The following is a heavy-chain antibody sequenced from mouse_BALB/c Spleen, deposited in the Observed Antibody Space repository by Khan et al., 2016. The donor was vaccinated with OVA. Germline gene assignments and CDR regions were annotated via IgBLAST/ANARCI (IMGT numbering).Heavy chain of an antibody. Sequence: VQLKESGPGLLKPSQSLSLTCTVTGYSITSDYAWNWNRQFPGNKQEWMAYIGYSGSTNYNPSLRSRISITRDKSKTQFFLQLNSVTTEDTAVYYCASGGLLHRYAGYFDYWGQGTTLTVSS. CDR3: ASGGLLHRYAGYFDY. CDR1: GYSITSDYA. V-gene: IGHV3-2*02. J-gene: IGHJ2*01. CDR2: IGYSGST. D-gene: IGHD2-14*01.